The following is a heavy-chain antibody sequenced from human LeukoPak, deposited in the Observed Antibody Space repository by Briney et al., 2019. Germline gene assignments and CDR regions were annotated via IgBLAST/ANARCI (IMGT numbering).Heavy chain of an antibody. CDR3: AGADLGYCSSTSCYAGAFDI. D-gene: IGHD2-2*01. CDR1: GFTFSSYA. Sequence: TGGSLRLSCAASGFTFSSYAMNWVRQAPGKGLEWVSGISGFGGVTYYADSVKGRFTISRDNAKNSLYLQMNSLRAEDTAVYYCAGADLGYCSSTSCYAGAFDIWGQGTMVTVSS. J-gene: IGHJ3*02. V-gene: IGHV3-23*01. CDR2: ISGFGGVT.